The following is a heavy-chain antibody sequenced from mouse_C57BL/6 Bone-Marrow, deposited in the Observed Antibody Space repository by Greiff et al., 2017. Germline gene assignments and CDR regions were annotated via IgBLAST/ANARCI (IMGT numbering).Heavy chain of an antibody. V-gene: IGHV5-9-1*02. CDR2: ISSGGDYI. D-gene: IGHD4-1*01. Sequence: EVLLVESGEGLVKPGGSLKLSCAASGFTFSSYAMSWVRQTPEKRLEWVAYISSGGDYIYYADTVKGRFTISRDNARNTLYLQMSRLKSEDTAMYYCTRANWDAFCDYWGQGTTLTVSS. J-gene: IGHJ2*01. CDR1: GFTFSSYA. CDR3: TRANWDAFCDY.